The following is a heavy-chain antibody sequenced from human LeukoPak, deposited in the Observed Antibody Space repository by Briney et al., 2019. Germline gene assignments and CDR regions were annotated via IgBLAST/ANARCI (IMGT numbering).Heavy chain of an antibody. J-gene: IGHJ3*02. D-gene: IGHD6-19*01. Sequence: SETLSLTCTVSGVSISSYYWSWNRPPPGKGLEWIGYIYYSGSTNYNPSLKSGVTISVDTSKNQFSLKLSSVTAADTAVYYCARHDVKRKTVAGDAFDIWGQGTMVTVSS. V-gene: IGHV4-59*08. CDR1: GVSISSYY. CDR3: ARHDVKRKTVAGDAFDI. CDR2: IYYSGST.